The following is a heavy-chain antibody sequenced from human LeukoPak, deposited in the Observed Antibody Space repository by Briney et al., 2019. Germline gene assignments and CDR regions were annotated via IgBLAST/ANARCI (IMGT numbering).Heavy chain of an antibody. CDR2: INQDGSEK. CDR1: GFTFSDYW. V-gene: IGHV3-7*01. J-gene: IGHJ6*02. D-gene: IGHD3-16*01. CDR3: ARRLYYYYGMDV. Sequence: PGGSLRLSCAASGFTFSDYWMSWVRQAPGKGLEWVANINQDGSEKYYVASVTGRFTISRDNAKNSLCLQMNSLRVEDTAVYYCARRLYYYYGMDVWGQGTTVTVSS.